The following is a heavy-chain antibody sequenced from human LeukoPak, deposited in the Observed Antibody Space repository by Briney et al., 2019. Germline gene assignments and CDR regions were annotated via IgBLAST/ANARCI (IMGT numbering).Heavy chain of an antibody. V-gene: IGHV3-30-3*01. CDR3: ARDGRYCSGGSCYHNWFDP. CDR1: GFTFSSYA. J-gene: IGHJ5*02. CDR2: ISYGGSNK. Sequence: GGSLRLSCAASGFTFSSYAMHWVRQAPGKGLEWVAVISYGGSNKYYADSVKGRCTISRDNSKNTLYLQMNSLRAKDTAVYYCARDGRYCSGGSCYHNWFDPWGQGTLVTVSS. D-gene: IGHD2-15*01.